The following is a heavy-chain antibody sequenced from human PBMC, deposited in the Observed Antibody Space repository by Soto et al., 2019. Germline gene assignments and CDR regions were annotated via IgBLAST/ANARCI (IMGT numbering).Heavy chain of an antibody. D-gene: IGHD3-9*01. CDR2: ISSSSSTI. CDR1: GFTFSSYS. Sequence: EVQLVESGGGLVQPGGSLRLSCAASGFTFSSYSMNWVRQAPGKGLEWVSYISSSSSTIYYADSVKGRFTISRDNAKNSLYLQMNSLRAEDTAVYYCARGGLDYDILTGGGGYYYYYMDVWGKGTTVTVSS. CDR3: ARGGLDYDILTGGGGYYYYYMDV. V-gene: IGHV3-48*01. J-gene: IGHJ6*03.